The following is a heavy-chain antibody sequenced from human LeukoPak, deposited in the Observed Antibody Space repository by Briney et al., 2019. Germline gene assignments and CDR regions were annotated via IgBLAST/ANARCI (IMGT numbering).Heavy chain of an antibody. Sequence: SETLSLTCTVSGGSISSYYWSWIRQPPGKGLEWIGYIYYSGSTNYNPSHKSRVTISVDTSKNQFSLKLSSVTAADTAVYYCAIWGSGWYQYAFDIWGQGTMVTVSS. D-gene: IGHD6-19*01. CDR2: IYYSGST. V-gene: IGHV4-59*01. J-gene: IGHJ3*02. CDR1: GGSISSYY. CDR3: AIWGSGWYQYAFDI.